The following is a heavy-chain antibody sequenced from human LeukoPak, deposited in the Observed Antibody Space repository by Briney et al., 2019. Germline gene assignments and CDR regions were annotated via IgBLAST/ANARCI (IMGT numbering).Heavy chain of an antibody. D-gene: IGHD5-24*01. Sequence: SGGSLRLSCAASGFTFSSYAMHWVRQAPGKGLEYVSAISSNGGSTYYANSVKGRFTISRDNSKNTLYLQMNSLRAEDTAVYYCAKDRMAARLVDAFDIWGQGTMVTVSS. CDR2: ISSNGGST. CDR3: AKDRMAARLVDAFDI. CDR1: GFTFSSYA. V-gene: IGHV3-64*01. J-gene: IGHJ3*02.